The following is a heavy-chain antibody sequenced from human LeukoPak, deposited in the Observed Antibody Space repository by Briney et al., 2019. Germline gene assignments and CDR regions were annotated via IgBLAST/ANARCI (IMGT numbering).Heavy chain of an antibody. Sequence: PGGSLRLSCAASGFTFSSYGMHWVRQAPGKGLEWVAVISYDGSDKYYADSVKGRFTISRDNFKNTLYLQMNSLRAEDTAVYYCAKIRVIFNWDYAYYFDYWGQGSLVTVSS. CDR1: GFTFSSYG. V-gene: IGHV3-30*18. J-gene: IGHJ4*02. CDR2: ISYDGSDK. D-gene: IGHD1-7*01. CDR3: AKIRVIFNWDYAYYFDY.